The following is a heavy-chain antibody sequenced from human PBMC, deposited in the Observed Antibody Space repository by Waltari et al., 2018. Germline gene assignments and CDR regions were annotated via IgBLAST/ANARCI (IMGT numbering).Heavy chain of an antibody. Sequence: QLQLQESGPGLVKPSETLSLTCTVSGGSISTNYNWGWIRQPPGKGLVWMGNMQYRGSTFYNPSLKSRVTISLDTSNNQFSLRLSSVGAADTAVYFCGRIAFGDDGGYFQHWGQGTLVTVSS. CDR1: GGSISTNYN. J-gene: IGHJ1*01. CDR2: MQYRGST. CDR3: GRIAFGDDGGYFQH. D-gene: IGHD4-17*01. V-gene: IGHV4-39*01.